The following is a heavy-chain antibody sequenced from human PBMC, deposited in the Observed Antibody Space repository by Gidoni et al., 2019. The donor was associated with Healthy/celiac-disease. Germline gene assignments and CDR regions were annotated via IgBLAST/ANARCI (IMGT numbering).Heavy chain of an antibody. V-gene: IGHV1-69*02. CDR1: GGTFSSYT. CDR2: IIPILGIA. CDR3: ARGRPGPIYGMDV. Sequence: QVQLVQSGAEVKKPGSSVKVSCKASGGTFSSYTISWVRQAPGQGLEWMGRIIPILGIANYAQKFQGRVTITADKSTSTAYMELSSLRSEDTAVYYCARGRPGPIYGMDVWGQGTTVTVSS. J-gene: IGHJ6*02.